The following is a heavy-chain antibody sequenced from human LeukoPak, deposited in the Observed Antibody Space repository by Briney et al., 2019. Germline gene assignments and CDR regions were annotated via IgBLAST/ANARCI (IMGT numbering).Heavy chain of an antibody. CDR2: IYTSGST. CDR1: GGSISSGSYY. V-gene: IGHV4-61*02. CDR3: ARVAGPFDY. Sequence: SQTLSLTCTVSGGSISSGSYYWSWIRQPAGKGLEWIGRIYTSGSTYYNPSLKSRVTISVDTSKNQFSLKLSSVTAADTAVYYCARVAGPFDYWGQGTLVTVSS. J-gene: IGHJ4*02. D-gene: IGHD6-19*01.